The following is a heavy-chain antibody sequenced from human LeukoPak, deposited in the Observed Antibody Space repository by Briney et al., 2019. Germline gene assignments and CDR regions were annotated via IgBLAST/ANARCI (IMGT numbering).Heavy chain of an antibody. CDR3: ARDQYYSSSD. CDR1: GFTFNNHA. Sequence: PGGSLRLSCAASGFTFNNHAMHWVHQAPGKGLEWVANIKEDGSEKYYVDAVKGRFTISRDNAKKSLFLQMNSLRAEDTAVYYCARDQYYSSSDWGQGTLVTVSS. V-gene: IGHV3-7*03. D-gene: IGHD6-19*01. CDR2: IKEDGSEK. J-gene: IGHJ4*02.